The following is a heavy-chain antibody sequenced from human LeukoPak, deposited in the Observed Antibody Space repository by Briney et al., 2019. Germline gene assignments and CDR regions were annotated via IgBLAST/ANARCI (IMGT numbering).Heavy chain of an antibody. CDR2: IIPIFGTA. V-gene: IGHV1-69*01. D-gene: IGHD2-21*02. Sequence: SVKVSCKASGGTFSSYAISWVRQAPGQGLEWTGGIIPIFGTANYAQKFQGRVTITADESTSTAYMELSSLRSEDTAVYYCAREHLTSRQLDYWGQGTLVTVSS. J-gene: IGHJ4*02. CDR1: GGTFSSYA. CDR3: AREHLTSRQLDY.